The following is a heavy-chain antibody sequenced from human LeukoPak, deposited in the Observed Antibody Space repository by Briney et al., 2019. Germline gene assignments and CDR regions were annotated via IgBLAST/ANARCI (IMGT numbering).Heavy chain of an antibody. J-gene: IGHJ4*02. D-gene: IGHD3-22*01. Sequence: PGGSLRLSCAVSGFTFSSYNINWVRQAPGKGLEWVSYISRSGNTIYYADSVKGRFTISRDNAKNSLYLQMNSLRAEDTAVYYCARGGDYYYDSSGYYVFDYWGQGTLVTVSS. V-gene: IGHV3-48*04. CDR2: ISRSGNTI. CDR3: ARGGDYYYDSSGYYVFDY. CDR1: GFTFSSYN.